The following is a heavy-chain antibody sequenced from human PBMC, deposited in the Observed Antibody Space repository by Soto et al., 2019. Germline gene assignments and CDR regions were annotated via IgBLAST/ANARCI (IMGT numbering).Heavy chain of an antibody. J-gene: IGHJ4*02. D-gene: IGHD1-26*01. CDR1: GYTFAGHY. V-gene: IGHV1-2*02. CDR3: GRGRSGQIVVFY. CDR2: IGPESGAT. Sequence: ASVKVSCKASGYTFAGHYIHWVRQAPEQGPEWMGEIGPESGATRYAQRFQGRVTMTRDMSITTVYMELNNLSPDDTAVYYCGRGRSGQIVVFYWGQGTPVTVSS.